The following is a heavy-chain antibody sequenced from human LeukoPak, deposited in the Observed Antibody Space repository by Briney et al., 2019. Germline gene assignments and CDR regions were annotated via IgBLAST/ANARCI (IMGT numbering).Heavy chain of an antibody. J-gene: IGHJ3*02. CDR2: IKQDGSEK. CDR3: ARDPGCSSTSCTRQDAFDI. CDR1: GFTFSSYW. V-gene: IGHV3-7*01. D-gene: IGHD2-2*01. Sequence: GGSLRLSCAASGFTFSSYWMSWVRQAPGKGLEWVANIKQDGSEKYYVDSVKGRFTISRDNAKNSLYLQMNSLRAEDTAVYYCARDPGCSSTSCTRQDAFDIWGQGTMVTVSS.